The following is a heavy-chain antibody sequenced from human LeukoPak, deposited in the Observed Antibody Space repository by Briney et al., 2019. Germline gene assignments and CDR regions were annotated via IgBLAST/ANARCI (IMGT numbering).Heavy chain of an antibody. CDR1: GYTFTSYY. CDR2: INPSGGTT. D-gene: IGHD3-9*01. Sequence: ASVKVSCKASGYTFTSYYMHWVRQAPGQGLEWMGIINPSGGTTSYAQKFQGRVTMTRDTSTSTVYMELSSLRSEDTAVYYCARCGEPSYDILTGYSRFDYWGQGTLVTVSS. J-gene: IGHJ4*02. V-gene: IGHV1-46*01. CDR3: ARCGEPSYDILTGYSRFDY.